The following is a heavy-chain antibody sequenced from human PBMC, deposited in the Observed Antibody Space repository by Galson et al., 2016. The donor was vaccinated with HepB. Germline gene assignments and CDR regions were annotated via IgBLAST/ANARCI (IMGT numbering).Heavy chain of an antibody. V-gene: IGHV4-30-4*01. CDR3: ARSGSAGYVKFYYHYGLDV. CDR2: IYKSGST. D-gene: IGHD3-10*01. CDR1: NGSISSGYYY. J-gene: IGHJ6*04. Sequence: TLSLTCTVSNGSISSGYYYWTWIRQPPGKGLEWIGYIYKSGSTYYNPSLKSRLTILVDTSKNQLSLKLSSVTAADTAVYYCARSGSAGYVKFYYHYGLDVWGKGTAVTVSS.